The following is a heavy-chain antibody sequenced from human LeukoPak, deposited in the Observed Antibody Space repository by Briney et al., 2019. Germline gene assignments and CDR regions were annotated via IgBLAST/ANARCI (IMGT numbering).Heavy chain of an antibody. D-gene: IGHD6-19*01. CDR2: INPNSGGT. Sequence: PGASVKVSCKASGYTFTGYYMHWVRQAPGQGLEWMGWINPNSGGTNYAQKFQGRVTMTRDTSISTAYMELSRLRSDDTAAYYCARGQKIAVAGTGWFDPWGQGTLVTVSS. CDR1: GYTFTGYY. J-gene: IGHJ5*02. CDR3: ARGQKIAVAGTGWFDP. V-gene: IGHV1-2*02.